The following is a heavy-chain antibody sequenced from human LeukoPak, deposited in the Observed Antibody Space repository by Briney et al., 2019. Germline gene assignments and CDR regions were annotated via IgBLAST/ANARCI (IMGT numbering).Heavy chain of an antibody. Sequence: SETLSLTCAVYGGSFSGYYWSWIRQPPGKGLEWIGEINHSGSTNYNPSLKSRVTISVDTSKNRFSLKLSSVTAADTAVYYCARVPRRDGYNRHAFDIWGQGTMVTVSS. CDR2: INHSGST. D-gene: IGHD5-24*01. CDR1: GGSFSGYY. J-gene: IGHJ3*02. CDR3: ARVPRRDGYNRHAFDI. V-gene: IGHV4-34*01.